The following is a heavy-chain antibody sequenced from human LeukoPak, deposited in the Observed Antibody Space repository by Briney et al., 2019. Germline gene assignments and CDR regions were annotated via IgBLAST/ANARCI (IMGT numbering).Heavy chain of an antibody. CDR2: IHYTGTI. CDR1: DGSISGYY. D-gene: IGHD6-19*01. CDR3: ARLADHGWPDY. V-gene: IGHV4-59*08. Sequence: SDTLSLTCTVSDGSISGYYWTWIRQPPGKGPEWIAYIHYTGTIKYNPSVQSRVTISVDTSKNQFSLRLSSVTAADTAVYYCARLADHGWPDYWGQGTLVTVSS. J-gene: IGHJ4*02.